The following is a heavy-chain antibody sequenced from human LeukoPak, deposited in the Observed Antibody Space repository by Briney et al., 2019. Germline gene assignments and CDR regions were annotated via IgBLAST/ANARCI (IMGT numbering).Heavy chain of an antibody. CDR3: ARDTYYYGSGSYSPTYYFDY. CDR1: GGSISSGSYY. D-gene: IGHD3-10*01. J-gene: IGHJ4*02. V-gene: IGHV4-61*02. Sequence: SETLSLTCTVSGGSISSGSYYWSWIRQPAGTGLEWIGRIYTSGSTNYNPSLKSRVTISVDTSKNQFSLKLSSVTAADTAVYYCARDTYYYGSGSYSPTYYFDYWGQGTLVTVSS. CDR2: IYTSGST.